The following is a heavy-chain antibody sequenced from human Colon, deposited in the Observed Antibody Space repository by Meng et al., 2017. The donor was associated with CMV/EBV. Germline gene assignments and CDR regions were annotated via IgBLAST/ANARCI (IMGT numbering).Heavy chain of an antibody. D-gene: IGHD2-2*01. CDR1: GFTFRDYG. Sequence: GESLKISCTPSGFTFRDYGISWVRQAPGKGLEWVSFIRSRIYGGAAEYAASVEGRFTVSRDDSNNMAYLQMNYLKTEDTAVYYCARGMTVPGAKYYFDYWGQEALVTVSS. J-gene: IGHJ4*02. CDR3: ARGMTVPGAKYYFDY. CDR2: IRSRIYGGAA. V-gene: IGHV3-49*04.